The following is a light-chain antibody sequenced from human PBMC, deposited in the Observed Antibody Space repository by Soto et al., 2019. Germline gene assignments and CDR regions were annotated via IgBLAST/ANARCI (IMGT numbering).Light chain of an antibody. CDR1: SGSVSTSNY. V-gene: IGLV8-61*01. J-gene: IGLJ3*02. CDR3: VLFLGSGISV. Sequence: QAVVTQEPSFSVSPGGTVTLTCGLSSGSVSTSNYPSWYQQTPGQAPRTFIYSTNTHSSGVPDRFSGSIVGNKAALTITGAQAEDECAYSCVLFLGSGISVFGGGTQLTVL. CDR2: STN.